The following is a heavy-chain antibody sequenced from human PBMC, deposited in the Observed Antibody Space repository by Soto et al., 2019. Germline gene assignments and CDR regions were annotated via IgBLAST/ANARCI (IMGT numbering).Heavy chain of an antibody. Sequence: QVQLVQSGAEVKKPGASVKVSCKASGYTFTSYAMPWVRQAPGQRLEWMGRINAGNGNTKYSQKCQGRVTITRDTSASTAYMELSSLRSEDTAVYYCARVIGGLYYFDYWGQGTLVTVSS. CDR2: INAGNGNT. CDR1: GYTFTSYA. J-gene: IGHJ4*02. V-gene: IGHV1-3*01. CDR3: ARVIGGLYYFDY. D-gene: IGHD3-16*01.